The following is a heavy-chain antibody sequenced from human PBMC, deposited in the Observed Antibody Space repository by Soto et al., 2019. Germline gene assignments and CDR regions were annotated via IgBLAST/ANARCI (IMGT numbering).Heavy chain of an antibody. CDR3: ARVRSWRRDALDI. CDR2: ISAYNGNT. J-gene: IGHJ3*02. Sequence: QGQLVQSGAEVKKPGASVKVTCKASGYTFTSYGISWVRQAPAQGLEWLGWISAYNGNTNYAQKLQGRVTITTDTAKSTAYMELRSLRSDDTAVYYCARVRSWRRDALDIWGQGTMVTVSS. V-gene: IGHV1-18*01. D-gene: IGHD6-13*01. CDR1: GYTFTSYG.